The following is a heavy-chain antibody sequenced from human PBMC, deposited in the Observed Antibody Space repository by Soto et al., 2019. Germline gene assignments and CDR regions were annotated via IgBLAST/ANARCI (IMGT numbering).Heavy chain of an antibody. J-gene: IGHJ6*02. CDR3: ARTRSAWSDFHYYSLDV. Sequence: LRLSCAASGFTFNSYGMHWVRQGPWNGLEWVAFISYDSTKTYYADSVKGRFTISRDNSNSALYVQMNSLTGEDTAVYYCARTRSAWSDFHYYSLDVWGQGTTVTVSS. CDR1: GFTFNSYG. V-gene: IGHV3-30*03. D-gene: IGHD1-26*01. CDR2: ISYDSTKT.